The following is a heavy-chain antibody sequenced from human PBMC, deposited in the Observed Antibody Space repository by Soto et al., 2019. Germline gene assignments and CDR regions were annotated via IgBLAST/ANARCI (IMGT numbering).Heavy chain of an antibody. Sequence: SETLSLTCTVSGGSISSGGYYWSWIRQHPGKGLEWIGYIYYSGSTYYNPSLKSRVTISVDTSKNQFSLKLSSVTAADTAVYYWAGLGRGYSGSDWAGGAFYIWVQRTMVTVS. CDR1: GGSISSGGYY. CDR3: AGLGRGYSGSDWAGGAFYI. CDR2: IYYSGST. V-gene: IGHV4-31*03. D-gene: IGHD5-12*01. J-gene: IGHJ3*02.